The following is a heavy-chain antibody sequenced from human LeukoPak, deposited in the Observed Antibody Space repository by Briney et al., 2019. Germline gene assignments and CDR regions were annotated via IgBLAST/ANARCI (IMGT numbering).Heavy chain of an antibody. CDR1: GYTFTGYY. CDR3: ARATRQSLSPIYYGSGSHFDY. Sequence: ASVKVSCKASGYTFTGYYMHWVRQAPGQGLEWMGWINPNSGGTNYAQKFQGRVTMTRDTSISTAYMELSRLRSDDTAVYYCARATRQSLSPIYYGSGSHFDYWGQGTLVTVSS. D-gene: IGHD3-10*01. CDR2: INPNSGGT. V-gene: IGHV1-2*02. J-gene: IGHJ4*02.